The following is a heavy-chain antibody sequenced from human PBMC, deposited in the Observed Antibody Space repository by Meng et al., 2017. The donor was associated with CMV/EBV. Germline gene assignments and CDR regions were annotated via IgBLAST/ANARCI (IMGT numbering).Heavy chain of an antibody. CDR3: AREWVVPAAMDWFDP. CDR1: GYTFTGCY. Sequence: SGYTFTGCYMHWVRQAPGQGLEWMGWINPNSGGTNYAQKFQGRVTMTRDTSISTAYMELSRLRSDDTAVYYCAREWVVPAAMDWFDPWGQGTLVTVSS. J-gene: IGHJ5*02. D-gene: IGHD2-2*01. CDR2: INPNSGGT. V-gene: IGHV1-2*02.